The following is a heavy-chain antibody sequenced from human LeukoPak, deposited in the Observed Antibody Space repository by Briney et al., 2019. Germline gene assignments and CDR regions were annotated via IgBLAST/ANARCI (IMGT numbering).Heavy chain of an antibody. V-gene: IGHV3-74*01. J-gene: IGHJ3*02. CDR3: AKISGVAPI. Sequence: PGGSLRLSCAASGFTFSRYWMHWVRQAPGKGLVWVSRINSDGSDITYADSVKGRFTISRDNSKNTLYLQMNSLRAEDTALYYCAKISGVAPIWGQGTMVTVSS. CDR2: INSDGSDI. D-gene: IGHD5-12*01. CDR1: GFTFSRYW.